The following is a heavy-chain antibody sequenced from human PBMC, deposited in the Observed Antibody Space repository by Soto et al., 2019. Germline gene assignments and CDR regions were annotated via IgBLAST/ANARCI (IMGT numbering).Heavy chain of an antibody. CDR3: AKFIGGLNTGTNY. Sequence: EVQLLESGGGLVQPGGSLRLSCAASGFTFSSYAMSWVRQAPGKGLQWVSAISGSGGSTYYADAVKGRFTISRDNSKKTLYLQMDSQRAEDTAVYYCAKFIGGLNTGTNYWGQGTLVSVSS. CDR1: GFTFSSYA. CDR2: ISGSGGST. D-gene: IGHD1-1*01. J-gene: IGHJ4*02. V-gene: IGHV3-23*01.